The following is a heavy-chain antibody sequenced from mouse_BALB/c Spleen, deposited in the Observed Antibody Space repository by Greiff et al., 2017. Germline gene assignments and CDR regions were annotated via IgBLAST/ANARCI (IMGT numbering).Heavy chain of an antibody. Sequence: EVQLQQSGPELVKPGASVKMSCKASGYTFTSYVMHWVKQKPGQGLEWIGYINPYNDGTKYNEKFKGKATLTVDTSSSTAYMQLSSLTSEDSAVYYCTGYGSSYGFAYGGQGTLVTVSA. D-gene: IGHD1-1*01. J-gene: IGHJ3*01. CDR1: GYTFTSYV. CDR2: INPYNDGT. CDR3: TGYGSSYGFAY. V-gene: IGHV1-14*01.